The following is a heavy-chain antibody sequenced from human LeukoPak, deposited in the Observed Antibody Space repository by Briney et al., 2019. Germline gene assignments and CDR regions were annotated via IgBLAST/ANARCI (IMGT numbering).Heavy chain of an antibody. CDR1: GSNFGSYA. J-gene: IGHJ4*02. Sequence: GRSLRLSCVASGSNFGSYAMDWVRQAPGKGLEWVGVISYDGAYQSYAVSVRGRFTISRDNSKNTLYLQMNSLRPEDAAVYYCATESSLSNWGRGTLVTVSA. CDR3: ATESSLSN. CDR2: ISYDGAYQ. V-gene: IGHV3-30*04.